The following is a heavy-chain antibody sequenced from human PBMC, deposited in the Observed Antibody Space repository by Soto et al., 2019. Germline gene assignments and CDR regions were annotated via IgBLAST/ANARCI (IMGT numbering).Heavy chain of an antibody. J-gene: IGHJ4*02. D-gene: IGHD3-22*01. CDR3: ASDRVDYYDSTDHYCL. Sequence: QVQLQESGPGLVKPSETLSLTCTVSDVSVSSSNYYWSWIRQPPGKGLEWIGYVAYRGLTDYNPSLWSRVTMSVDTSKNQFSLRLTAVPAADTAVYYCASDRVDYYDSTDHYCLWGQGTLVPVSP. V-gene: IGHV4-61*01. CDR2: VAYRGLT. CDR1: DVSVSSSNYY.